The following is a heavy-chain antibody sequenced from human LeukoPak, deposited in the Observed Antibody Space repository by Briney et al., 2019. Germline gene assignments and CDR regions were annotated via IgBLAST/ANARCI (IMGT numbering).Heavy chain of an antibody. J-gene: IGHJ5*02. CDR2: IIPIFGTA. CDR3: ARCYYYDSSGYSPWFDP. V-gene: IGHV1-69*01. CDR1: GGTFSSYA. D-gene: IGHD3-22*01. Sequence: ASVKVSCKASGGTFSSYAISWVRQAPGQGLEWMGGIIPIFGTANYAQKFQGRVTITADESTSTAYMELSSLRFEDTAVYYCARCYYYDSSGYSPWFDPWGQGTLVTVSS.